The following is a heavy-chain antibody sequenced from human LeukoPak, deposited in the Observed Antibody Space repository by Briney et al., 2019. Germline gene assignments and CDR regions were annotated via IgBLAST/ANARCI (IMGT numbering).Heavy chain of an antibody. CDR1: GYTFTSYG. CDR2: ISAYNGNT. J-gene: IGHJ4*02. V-gene: IGHV1-18*04. CDR3: ARDEDIVVVPAATFY. Sequence: ASVKVSCKASGYTFTSYGISWVRQAPGQGLEWMGWISAYNGNTNYAQKLQGRVTMTTDTSTSTAYMELRSLRSDDTAVYYCARDEDIVVVPAATFYWGQGTLVTVSS. D-gene: IGHD2-2*01.